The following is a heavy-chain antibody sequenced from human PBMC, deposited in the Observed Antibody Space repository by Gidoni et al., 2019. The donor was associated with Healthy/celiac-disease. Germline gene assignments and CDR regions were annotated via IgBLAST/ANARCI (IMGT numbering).Heavy chain of an antibody. CDR3: ARCLVSTVPSSQDY. V-gene: IGHV1-69*09. J-gene: IGHJ4*02. Sequence: QVQQVQSGAEVKKRGAAVKVSCKASGGTLSSSAISWVRQAPGQGLEWLGRIIPILGIATFAHMFQGRVMITADKSTSTAYMGLISLISVDTAVYYCARCLVSTVPSSQDYWGQGTLVTVSS. CDR1: GGTLSSSA. CDR2: IIPILGIA. D-gene: IGHD4-17*01.